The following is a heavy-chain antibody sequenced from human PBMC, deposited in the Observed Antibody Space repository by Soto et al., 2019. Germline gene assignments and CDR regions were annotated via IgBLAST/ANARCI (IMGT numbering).Heavy chain of an antibody. D-gene: IGHD3-3*01. Sequence: QVQLVQSGAEVKKPGSSVKVSCKASGGTFSSYAISWVRQAPGQGLEWMGGIIPIFGTANYAQKFQGRVTITADESTSTAYRELSSLRSEDTAVYYCARENDFWSGSPYYFDYWGQGTLVTVSS. V-gene: IGHV1-69*01. CDR2: IIPIFGTA. J-gene: IGHJ4*02. CDR3: ARENDFWSGSPYYFDY. CDR1: GGTFSSYA.